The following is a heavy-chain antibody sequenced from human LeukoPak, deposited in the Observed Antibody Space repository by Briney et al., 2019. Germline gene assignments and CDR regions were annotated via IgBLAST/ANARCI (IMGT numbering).Heavy chain of an antibody. V-gene: IGHV3-11*04. D-gene: IGHD5-24*01. CDR1: GFTFSDYY. J-gene: IGHJ4*02. CDR3: ARDDVEMATITLDY. CDR2: ISSSGSTI. Sequence: GGSLRLSCAASGFTFSDYYMSWIRQAPGKGLEWVSYISSSGSTIYYADSVKGRFTISRDNAKNSLYLQMNSLRAEDTAVYYCARDDVEMATITLDYWGQGTLVTVSS.